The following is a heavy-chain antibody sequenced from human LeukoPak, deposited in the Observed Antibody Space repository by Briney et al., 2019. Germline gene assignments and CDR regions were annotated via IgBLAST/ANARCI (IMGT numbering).Heavy chain of an antibody. CDR3: ARESEYYDFWSGPDP. CDR1: GYSISSGYY. J-gene: IGHJ5*02. V-gene: IGHV4-38-2*02. D-gene: IGHD3-3*01. CDR2: IYRSGST. Sequence: PSETLSLTCTVSGYSISSGYYWGWIRQPPGKGLEWIGSIYRSGSTYYNPSLKSRVTISVDTSKNQFSLKLSSVTAADTAVYYCARESEYYDFWSGPDPWGQGTLVTVSS.